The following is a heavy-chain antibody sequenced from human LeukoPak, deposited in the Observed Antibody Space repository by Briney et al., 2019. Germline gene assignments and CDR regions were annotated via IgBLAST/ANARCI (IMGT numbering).Heavy chain of an antibody. CDR2: INAGNGNT. CDR1: GYTFTSYA. J-gene: IGHJ3*02. Sequence: ASVKVSCKASGYTFTSYAMHWVRQAPGQRLEWMGWINAGNGNTKYSQKFQGRVTITRDTSASTAYMELSSLRSEDTAVYYCARAAAITMVRGVRPNDAFDIWGQGTMVTVSS. V-gene: IGHV1-3*01. CDR3: ARAAAITMVRGVRPNDAFDI. D-gene: IGHD3-10*01.